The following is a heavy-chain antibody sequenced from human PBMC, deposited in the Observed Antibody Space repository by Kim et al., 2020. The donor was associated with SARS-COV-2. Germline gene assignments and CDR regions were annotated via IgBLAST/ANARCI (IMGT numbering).Heavy chain of an antibody. Sequence: GGSLRLSCTTSGFVFSVFGMHWVRQAPGKGPEWVATIGHDGNYLRYAASMEGRFTISRDNSKNTLYLQMDSLRVEDTAVYYCARDLGVGSYFDYWGQGALVIVSS. CDR3: ARDLGVGSYFDY. CDR2: IGHDGNYL. J-gene: IGHJ4*02. D-gene: IGHD1-26*01. CDR1: GFVFSVFG. V-gene: IGHV3-33*01.